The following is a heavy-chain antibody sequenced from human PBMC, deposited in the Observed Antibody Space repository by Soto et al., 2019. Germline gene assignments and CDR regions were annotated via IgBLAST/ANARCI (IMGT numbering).Heavy chain of an antibody. J-gene: IGHJ4*02. Sequence: GGSLRLSCAASGFTFSSYAMSWVRQAPGKGLEWVSAISNSGGSTYYADSVKGRFTISRDNSKNTLYLQMNSLRAEDTAVYYCAKDLSNGYNSPVPYWGQGTLVTVSS. CDR1: GFTFSSYA. CDR2: ISNSGGST. D-gene: IGHD5-12*01. CDR3: AKDLSNGYNSPVPY. V-gene: IGHV3-23*01.